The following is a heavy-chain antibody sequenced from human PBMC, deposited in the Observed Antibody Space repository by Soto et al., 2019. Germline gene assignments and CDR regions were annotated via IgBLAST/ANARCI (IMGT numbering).Heavy chain of an antibody. CDR1: GGSISSSY. CDR3: ARVPGP. V-gene: IGHV4-59*12. CDR2: IYHSGRT. J-gene: IGHJ5*02. Sequence: PSETLSLTCTVSGGSISSSYWSWNRQPPGKGLEWIGYIYHSGRTYYNPSLKSRVTISVDRSKNQFSLKLSSVTAADTAVYYCARVPGPWGQGTLVTVSS.